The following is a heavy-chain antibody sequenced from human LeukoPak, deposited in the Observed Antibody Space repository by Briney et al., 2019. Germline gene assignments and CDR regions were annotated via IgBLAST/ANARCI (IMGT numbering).Heavy chain of an antibody. J-gene: IGHJ4*02. CDR1: GFTFSSYG. CDR3: AKGHWESSGWHNFDY. V-gene: IGHV3-30*18. D-gene: IGHD6-19*01. Sequence: GGSLRLSCAASGFTFSSYGMHWVRQAPGKGLEWVAVISYDGSNKYYADSMKGRFTISRDNSKNTLYLQMNSLRAEDTAVYYCAKGHWESSGWHNFDYWGQGTLVTVSS. CDR2: ISYDGSNK.